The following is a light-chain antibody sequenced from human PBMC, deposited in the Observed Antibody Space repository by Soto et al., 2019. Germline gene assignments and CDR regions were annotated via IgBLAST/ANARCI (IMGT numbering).Light chain of an antibody. CDR2: AAS. V-gene: IGKV1-39*01. CDR1: QSISSY. CDR3: QQSYSTPFT. Sequence: DIQMTQSPSSLSASVGERVTITCRASQSISSYLNWFQQMPGKVPKLLIYAASSLQSGVPSRFSGGGSGTDFTLTISSLQPEDFATYYCQQSYSTPFTFGPGTKVDIK. J-gene: IGKJ3*01.